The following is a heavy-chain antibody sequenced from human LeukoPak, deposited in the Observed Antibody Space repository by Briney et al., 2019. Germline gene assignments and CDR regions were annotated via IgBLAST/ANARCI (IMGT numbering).Heavy chain of an antibody. J-gene: IGHJ6*03. CDR2: ISYDGSNK. CDR1: GFTFSSYG. CDR3: ARDHSGYDPNHYYYYYMDV. V-gene: IGHV3-30*03. D-gene: IGHD5-12*01. Sequence: GGSLRLSCAASGFTFSSYGMHWVRQAPGKGLEWVAVISYDGSNKYYADSVKGRFTISRDNSKNSLYLQMNSLRAEDTAVYFCARDHSGYDPNHYYYYYMDVWGKGTTVTISS.